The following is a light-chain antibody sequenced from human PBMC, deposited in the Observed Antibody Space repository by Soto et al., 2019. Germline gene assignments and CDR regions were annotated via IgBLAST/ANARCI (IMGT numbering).Light chain of an antibody. CDR1: SGDVGGYNF. J-gene: IGLJ3*02. CDR3: SSYAGGIKWV. CDR2: EVS. Sequence: QSALTQPPSASGSPGQSVTISCTGTSGDVGGYNFVSWYQQHPGKAPKFMIYEVSKRPSGVPDRFSSSKSGNTASLTVSGLQAEDEADYYCSSYAGGIKWVFGGGTKLTVL. V-gene: IGLV2-8*01.